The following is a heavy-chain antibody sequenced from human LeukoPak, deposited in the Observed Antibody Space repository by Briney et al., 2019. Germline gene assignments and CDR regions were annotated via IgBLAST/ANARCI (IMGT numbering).Heavy chain of an antibody. CDR1: GFPFSSHW. Sequence: GGSLRLSCAVSGFPFSSHWMSWVRQAPGKGLEWVSVIYSGGSTYYADSVKGRFTISRDNSKNTLYLQMNSLRAEDTAVYYCASSQYDYVWGSYRPDYWGQGTLVTVSS. J-gene: IGHJ4*02. CDR3: ASSQYDYVWGSYRPDY. V-gene: IGHV3-66*01. D-gene: IGHD3-16*02. CDR2: IYSGGST.